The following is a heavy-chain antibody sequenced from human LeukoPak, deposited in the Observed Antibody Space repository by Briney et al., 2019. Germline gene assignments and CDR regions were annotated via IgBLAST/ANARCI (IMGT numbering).Heavy chain of an antibody. V-gene: IGHV3-30-3*01. J-gene: IGHJ4*02. CDR3: ASSTQISKYADY. CDR2: ISYDGSNK. Sequence: GGSLRLSCAASGFTFSNYAMHWVRQAPGKGLEWVAVISYDGSNKYYADSVKGRFTISRDNSKNTLYLQMNSLRAEDTALYYCASSTQISKYADYWGQGALVTVSS. D-gene: IGHD2-2*01. CDR1: GFTFSNYA.